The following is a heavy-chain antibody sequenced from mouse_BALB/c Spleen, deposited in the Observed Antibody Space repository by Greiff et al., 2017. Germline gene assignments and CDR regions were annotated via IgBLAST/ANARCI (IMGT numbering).Heavy chain of an antibody. V-gene: IGHV5-12-2*01. Sequence: EVMLVESGGGLVQPGGSLKLSCAASGFTFSSYTMSWVRQTPEKRLEWVAYISNGGGSTYYPDTVKGRFTISRDNAKNTLYLQMSSLKSEDTAMYYCAGQRSFAYWGQGTLVTVSA. CDR1: GFTFSSYT. CDR2: ISNGGGST. CDR3: AGQRSFAY. J-gene: IGHJ3*01.